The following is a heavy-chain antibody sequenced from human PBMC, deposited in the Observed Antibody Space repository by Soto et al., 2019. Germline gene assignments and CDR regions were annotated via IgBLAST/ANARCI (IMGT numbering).Heavy chain of an antibody. J-gene: IGHJ4*02. Sequence: PGGSLRLSCAASGFTFSGSAMHWVRQASGKGLEWVGRIRSKANSYATAYAASVKGRFTISRDNSKNTLYLQMNSLRAEDTAVYYCATNSYGYVSTYYFDYWGQGTLVPVSS. D-gene: IGHD5-18*01. CDR1: GFTFSGSA. CDR3: ATNSYGYVSTYYFDY. CDR2: IRSKANSYAT. V-gene: IGHV3-73*01.